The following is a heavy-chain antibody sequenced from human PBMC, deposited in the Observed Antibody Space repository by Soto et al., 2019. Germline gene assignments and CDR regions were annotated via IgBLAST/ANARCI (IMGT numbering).Heavy chain of an antibody. D-gene: IGHD2-15*01. Sequence: GGSLRLSCAASGFTFSSYGMHWVRQAPGKGLEWVAVIWHDGRNKYYVDSVKGRFTISRDNSKNTLYLQMNSLRAEDTAVYYCARDDVLCDGGRCYGVPLDFSGKGTTVTVSS. J-gene: IGHJ6*04. V-gene: IGHV3-33*01. CDR3: ARDDVLCDGGRCYGVPLDF. CDR2: IWHDGRNK. CDR1: GFTFSSYG.